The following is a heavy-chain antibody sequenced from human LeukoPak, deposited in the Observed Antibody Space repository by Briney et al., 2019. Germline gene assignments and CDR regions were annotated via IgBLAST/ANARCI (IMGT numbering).Heavy chain of an antibody. CDR2: INHSGST. V-gene: IGHV4-34*01. Sequence: SETLSLTCAVYGGSFSGYYWSWIRQPPGKGLEWIGEINHSGSTNYNPSLKSRVTISVDTSKNQFSLKLSSVTAADTAVYYCASRAAKYYGGKRSPFDYWGQGTLVTVSS. CDR3: ASRAAKYYGGKRSPFDY. J-gene: IGHJ4*02. CDR1: GGSFSGYY. D-gene: IGHD4-23*01.